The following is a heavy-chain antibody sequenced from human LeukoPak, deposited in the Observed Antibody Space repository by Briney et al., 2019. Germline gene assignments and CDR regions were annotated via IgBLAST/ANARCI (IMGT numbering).Heavy chain of an antibody. CDR2: ISGSGGST. CDR3: AKDGAYYYDSCGYS. D-gene: IGHD3-22*01. CDR1: GFTFSSYW. J-gene: IGHJ4*02. V-gene: IGHV3-23*01. Sequence: PGGSLRLSCAASGFTFSSYWMTWVRQAPGKGLEWVSAISGSGGSTYYADSVKGRFTISRDNSKNTLYLQMNSLRAEDTAVYYCAKDGAYYYDSCGYSWGQGTLVTVSS.